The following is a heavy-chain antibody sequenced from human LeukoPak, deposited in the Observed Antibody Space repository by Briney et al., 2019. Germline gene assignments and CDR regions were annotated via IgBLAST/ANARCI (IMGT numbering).Heavy chain of an antibody. V-gene: IGHV4/OR15-8*01. CDR3: AYNRNFALDN. Sequence: SETLSLTCAVSGASIASHSWWSWVRQPPGKGLEWIGEVYHSGGANYKPSLKSRVTISVDTSRNHFSLRLTSVTAADTAVYFCAYNRNFALDNWGQGTLVTVSS. D-gene: IGHD1-14*01. CDR1: GASIASHSW. CDR2: VYHSGGA. J-gene: IGHJ4*01.